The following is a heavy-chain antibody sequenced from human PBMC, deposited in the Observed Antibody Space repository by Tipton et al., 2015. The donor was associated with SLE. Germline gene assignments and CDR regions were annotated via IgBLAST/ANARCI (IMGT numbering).Heavy chain of an antibody. V-gene: IGHV4-4*07. CDR3: AREFLNPVTTVHYYFDL. D-gene: IGHD4-11*01. CDR2: IYTNENT. J-gene: IGHJ2*01. CDR1: GGSISSYY. Sequence: TLSLTCTVSGGSISSYYWRWIRQPAGGGLEWIGRIYTNENTHYNPSPKSRVTMSVDTSKNHFSLKLISVTAADTAVYYCAREFLNPVTTVHYYFDLWGRGTLVTVSS.